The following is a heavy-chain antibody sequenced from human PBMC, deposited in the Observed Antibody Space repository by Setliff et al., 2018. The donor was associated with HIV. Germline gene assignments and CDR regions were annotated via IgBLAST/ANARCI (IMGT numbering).Heavy chain of an antibody. CDR2: IYWNDNK. CDR1: GFSLSATGVG. J-gene: IGHJ2*01. CDR3: AHTFTDYWYFDV. Sequence: SGPTLVNPTETLTLTCSFSGFSLSATGVGVAWIRQPPGKALEWLALIYWNDNKLYSPSLNRRLTITKDTSKNQVKLTMTNMDPVDTATFYCAHTFTDYWYFDVWGRGTLVTVSS. V-gene: IGHV2-5*01. D-gene: IGHD2-8*02.